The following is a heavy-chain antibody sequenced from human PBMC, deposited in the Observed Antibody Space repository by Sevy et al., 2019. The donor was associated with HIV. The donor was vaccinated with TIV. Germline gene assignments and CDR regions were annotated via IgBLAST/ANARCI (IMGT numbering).Heavy chain of an antibody. J-gene: IGHJ4*02. CDR2: ISGYNGNT. V-gene: IGHV1-18*01. D-gene: IGHD3-16*02. CDR3: AREGKYGDSENLGELSFLVGRGGTAYYCDS. Sequence: ASVKVSCKASGYTFRNYGMSWVRQAPGQGLEWMGWISGYNGNTKYAQSLQGRVTMSTDTATCTAYMELRGLRSDDTAVYYCAREGKYGDSENLGELSFLVGRGGTAYYCDSWGQGALVTVSS. CDR1: GYTFRNYG.